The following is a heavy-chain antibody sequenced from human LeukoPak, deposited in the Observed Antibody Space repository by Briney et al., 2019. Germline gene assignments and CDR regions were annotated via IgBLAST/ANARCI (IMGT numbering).Heavy chain of an antibody. CDR1: GFTFSSYA. J-gene: IGHJ4*02. CDR3: AKGPPMVRGVIAESDY. CDR2: ISGSGGST. Sequence: GGSLRLSCAASGFTFSSYAMSWVRQAPGKGLEWVSAISGSGGSTYYADSVKGRFTISRDNSKNTLYLQMNSLRAEDTAVYYCAKGPPMVRGVIAESDYWGQGTLVTVSS. V-gene: IGHV3-23*01. D-gene: IGHD3-10*01.